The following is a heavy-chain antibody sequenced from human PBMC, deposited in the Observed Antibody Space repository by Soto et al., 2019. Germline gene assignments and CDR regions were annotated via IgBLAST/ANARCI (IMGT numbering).Heavy chain of an antibody. D-gene: IGHD6-13*01. CDR3: ARGIIAAAGTYDAFDI. V-gene: IGHV1-8*01. CDR1: GYTFTSYD. J-gene: IGHJ3*02. Sequence: QVQLVQSGAEVKKPGASVKVSCKASGYTFTSYDINWVRQATGQGLEWMGWMNPNSGNTGHAQKFQGRVTTAKNTSISTDHMELSSLRSEDTAVYYCARGIIAAAGTYDAFDIWGQGTMVTVSS. CDR2: MNPNSGNT.